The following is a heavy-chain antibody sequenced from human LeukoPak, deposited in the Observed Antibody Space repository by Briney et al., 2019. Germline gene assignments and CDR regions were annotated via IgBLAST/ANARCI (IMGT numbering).Heavy chain of an antibody. J-gene: IGHJ4*02. V-gene: IGHV1-69*04. D-gene: IGHD2-15*01. Sequence: ASVKVSCKASGGTFSSYAISWVRQAPGQGLEWMGRIIPILGIANYAQKFQGRVTITADKSTSTAYMELSSLRSEDTAVYYCAARGWSKGHFDYWGQGTLVTVSS. CDR3: AARGWSKGHFDY. CDR2: IIPILGIA. CDR1: GGTFSSYA.